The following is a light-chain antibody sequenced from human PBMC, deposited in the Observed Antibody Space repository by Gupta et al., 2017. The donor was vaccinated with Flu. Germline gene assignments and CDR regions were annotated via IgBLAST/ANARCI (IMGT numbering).Light chain of an antibody. CDR1: TNDVGRYKY. Sequence: SITISCTGSTNDVGRYKYVSWYQQGPGKAPKLIIYEVNNRPSGVSDRFSGSKSGNTASLTISGLQPEDEGDYYCSSYTTTSSVVFGGGSRLTVL. J-gene: IGLJ2*01. CDR2: EVN. CDR3: SSYTTTSSVV. V-gene: IGLV2-14*01.